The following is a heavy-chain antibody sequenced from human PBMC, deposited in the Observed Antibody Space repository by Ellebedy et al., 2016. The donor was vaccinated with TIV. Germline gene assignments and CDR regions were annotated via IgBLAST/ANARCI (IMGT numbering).Heavy chain of an antibody. D-gene: IGHD2-15*01. CDR2: IYPGDSDT. J-gene: IGHJ1*01. Sequence: GESLKISXKGSGYSFTSNWIGWVRQMPGKGLEWMAIIYPGDSDTKYSPSLQGQVTISVDKSISTAYLQWNSLKASDTAMYYCARQGSCSGGSCSRYFQHWGQGTLVTASS. CDR3: ARQGSCSGGSCSRYFQH. V-gene: IGHV5-51*01. CDR1: GYSFTSNW.